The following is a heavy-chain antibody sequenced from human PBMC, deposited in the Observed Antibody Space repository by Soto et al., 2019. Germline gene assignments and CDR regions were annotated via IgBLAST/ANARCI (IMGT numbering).Heavy chain of an antibody. J-gene: IGHJ4*02. CDR3: ARLWVGSSYNRHHDW. CDR1: GFTFSTSA. Sequence: PGGSLRLSCAASGFTFSTSAMGWVRQAPGKGLERVSAISQSGDSTYYADSVKGRFTISRDISKNTLFLQLNSLRAEDTALYYCARLWVGSSYNRHHDWWGQGTQVIVSS. V-gene: IGHV3-23*01. CDR2: ISQSGDST. D-gene: IGHD6-6*01.